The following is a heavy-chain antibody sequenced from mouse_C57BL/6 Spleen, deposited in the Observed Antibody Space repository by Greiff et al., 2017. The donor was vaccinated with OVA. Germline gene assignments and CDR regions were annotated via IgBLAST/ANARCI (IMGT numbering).Heavy chain of an antibody. CDR2: IYPGSGST. D-gene: IGHD2-1*01. V-gene: IGHV1-55*01. CDR1: GYTFTSYW. Sequence: QVQLQQPGAELVKPGASVKMSCKASGYTFTSYWITWVKQRPGQGLEWIGDIYPGSGSTNYNEKFKSKATLTVDTSSSTAYMQLSSLTSEDSAVYYCARKIYYGNYNAYWGQGTLVTVSA. CDR3: ARKIYYGNYNAY. J-gene: IGHJ3*01.